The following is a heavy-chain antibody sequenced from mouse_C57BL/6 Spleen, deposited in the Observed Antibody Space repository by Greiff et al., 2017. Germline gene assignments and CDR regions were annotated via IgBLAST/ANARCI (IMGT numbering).Heavy chain of an antibody. Sequence: VQLQQPGAELVKPGASVKMSCKASGYTFTSYWITWVKQRPGQGLEWIGDIYPGSGSTNYNEKFKSKATLTVDTSSSTAYMQLSSLTSEDSAVYYCARGPITTVVENWYFDVWGTGTTVTVSS. J-gene: IGHJ1*03. CDR2: IYPGSGST. V-gene: IGHV1-55*01. D-gene: IGHD1-1*01. CDR1: GYTFTSYW. CDR3: ARGPITTVVENWYFDV.